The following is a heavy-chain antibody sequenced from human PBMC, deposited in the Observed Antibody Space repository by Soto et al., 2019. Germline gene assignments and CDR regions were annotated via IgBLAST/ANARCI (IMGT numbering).Heavy chain of an antibody. CDR3: ASSYSGYDYYYYYGMDV. D-gene: IGHD5-12*01. J-gene: IGHJ6*02. CDR2: IYYSGST. CDR1: GGSVRSGSYY. Sequence: PSETLSLTCTVSGGSVRSGSYYWSWIRQPPGKGLEWIGYIYYSGSTNYNPSLKSRVTISVDTSKNQFSLKLSSVTAADTAVYYCASSYSGYDYYYYYGMDVWGQGTTVTVSS. V-gene: IGHV4-61*01.